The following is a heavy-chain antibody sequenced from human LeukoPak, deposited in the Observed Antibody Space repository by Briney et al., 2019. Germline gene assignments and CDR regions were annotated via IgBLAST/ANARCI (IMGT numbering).Heavy chain of an antibody. CDR3: ARDPLRSTWSTYYNAVDV. CDR1: GYSFTSYA. V-gene: IGHV1-18*01. CDR2: ISAYNGNT. Sequence: ASMKVACKASGYSFTSYAINWVRQAPGQGLEWMGWISAYNGNTDYAQKLQGRVTMTTDTSTSTAYMELRSLTSDDTAVYYCARDPLRSTWSTYYNAVDVWGRGTTVTVSS. J-gene: IGHJ6*02. D-gene: IGHD6-13*01.